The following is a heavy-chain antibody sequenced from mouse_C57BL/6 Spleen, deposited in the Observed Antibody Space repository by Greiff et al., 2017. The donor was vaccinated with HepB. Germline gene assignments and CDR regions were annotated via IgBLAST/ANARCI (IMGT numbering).Heavy chain of an antibody. CDR1: GYTFTDYY. CDR3: ARRLGRERYAMDY. J-gene: IGHJ4*01. CDR2: INPNNGGT. V-gene: IGHV1-26*01. Sequence: EVQLQQSGPELVKPGASVKISCKASGYTFTDYYMNWVKQSHGKSLEWIGDINPNNGGTSYNQTFKGKATLTVDKSSSTAYMELRSLTSEDSAVYYCARRLGRERYAMDYWGQGTSVTVSS. D-gene: IGHD4-1*01.